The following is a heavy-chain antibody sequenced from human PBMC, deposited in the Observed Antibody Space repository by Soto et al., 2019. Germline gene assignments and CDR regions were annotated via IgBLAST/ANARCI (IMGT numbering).Heavy chain of an antibody. V-gene: IGHV4-39*01. J-gene: IGHJ4*02. CDR3: ARWGSNIVATITNFDY. Sequence: SETLSLTCTVSGGSICSSSYYWGWIRQPPWKGLEWIGSIYYSGSTYYNPSLKSRVTISVDTSKNQFSLKLSSVTAADTAVYYCARWGSNIVATITNFDYWGQGTLVTVSS. D-gene: IGHD5-12*01. CDR2: IYYSGST. CDR1: GGSICSSSYY.